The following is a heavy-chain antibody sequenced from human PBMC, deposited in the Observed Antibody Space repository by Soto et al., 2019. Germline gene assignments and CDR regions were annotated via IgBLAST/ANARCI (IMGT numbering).Heavy chain of an antibody. D-gene: IGHD2-2*01. J-gene: IGHJ5*02. CDR3: AKDPSSTSQDWFDP. CDR2: ISYDGSNK. V-gene: IGHV3-30*18. CDR1: GFTFSSYG. Sequence: QVQLVESGGGVVQPGRSLRLSCAASGFTFSSYGMHWVRQAPGKGLEWVAVISYDGSNKYYADSVKGRFTISRDNSKNTLYLQMNSLRAEDTAVYYCAKDPSSTSQDWFDPWGQGTLVTVSS.